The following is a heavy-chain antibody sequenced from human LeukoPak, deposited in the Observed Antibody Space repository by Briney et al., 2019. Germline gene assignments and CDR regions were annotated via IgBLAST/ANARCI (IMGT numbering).Heavy chain of an antibody. V-gene: IGHV1-2*02. CDR3: ASGFMGYDRSGYYDDAFDI. CDR1: GYTFTGYY. CDR2: INPNSGGT. Sequence: ASVKVSCKASGYTFTGYYMHWVRQAPGQGLEWMGWINPNSGGTDYAQKFQGRVAMTRDTSISTAYMELSRLRSDDTAVYYCASGFMGYDRSGYYDDAFDIWGQGTMVTVSS. D-gene: IGHD3-22*01. J-gene: IGHJ3*02.